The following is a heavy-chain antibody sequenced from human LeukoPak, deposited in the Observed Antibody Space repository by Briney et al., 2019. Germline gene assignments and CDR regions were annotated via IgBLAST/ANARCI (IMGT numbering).Heavy chain of an antibody. CDR3: AKESYCGGDCYSGVFDY. Sequence: GGSLRLSCAASGFTFSNFWMTWVRQAPGKGLEWVANIKQDGSEKYYVDSVKGRFTISRDNSKNTLYLQMNSLRAEDTAVYYCAKESYCGGDCYSGVFDYWGQGTLVTVSS. J-gene: IGHJ4*02. V-gene: IGHV3-7*01. CDR1: GFTFSNFW. CDR2: IKQDGSEK. D-gene: IGHD2-21*02.